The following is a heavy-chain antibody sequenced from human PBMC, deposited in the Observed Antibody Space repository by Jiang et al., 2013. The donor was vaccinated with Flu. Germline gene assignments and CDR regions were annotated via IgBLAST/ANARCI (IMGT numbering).Heavy chain of an antibody. J-gene: IGHJ2*01. CDR1: GLTFNRNA. Sequence: ASGLTFNRNALHWVRQAPNKGLEWVALISYDGSDKYYADSVKGRFTISRDISKNTLYLQMNSLRAEDTAVYYCARDAWFGELTTRIYWYFDLWGRGTLVTVSS. V-gene: IGHV3-30-3*01. CDR3: ARDAWFGELTTRIYWYFDL. CDR2: ISYDGSDK. D-gene: IGHD3-10*01.